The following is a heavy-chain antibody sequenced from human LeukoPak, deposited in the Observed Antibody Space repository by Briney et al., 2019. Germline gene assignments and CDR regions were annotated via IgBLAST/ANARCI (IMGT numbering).Heavy chain of an antibody. D-gene: IGHD1-1*01. J-gene: IGHJ4*02. Sequence: GASVKVSCKASGYTFTAYYMHWVRQAPGQGLEWMGWINPNTGGTNYAQKFQGRVTMTRDTSISTAYMELSWLRSDDTAVYYCARDDNFQFASWGQGTLVTVSS. CDR1: GYTFTAYY. V-gene: IGHV1-2*02. CDR3: ARDDNFQFAS. CDR2: INPNTGGT.